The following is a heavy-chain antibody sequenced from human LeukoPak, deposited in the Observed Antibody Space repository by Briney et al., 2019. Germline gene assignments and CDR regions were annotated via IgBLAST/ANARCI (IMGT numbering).Heavy chain of an antibody. CDR3: ARTGQYCSGGTCYSGQFDF. V-gene: IGHV3-21*04. J-gene: IGHJ4*02. Sequence: PGGSLRLSCAASGFTFSAYSMNWVRQAPGKGLEWVSFISSSSSSIYYADSVKGRFTISRDNANNSLFLQMNSLRAEDTAVYYCARTGQYCSGGTCYSGQFDFWGQGTLVTVSS. D-gene: IGHD2-15*01. CDR2: ISSSSSSI. CDR1: GFTFSAYS.